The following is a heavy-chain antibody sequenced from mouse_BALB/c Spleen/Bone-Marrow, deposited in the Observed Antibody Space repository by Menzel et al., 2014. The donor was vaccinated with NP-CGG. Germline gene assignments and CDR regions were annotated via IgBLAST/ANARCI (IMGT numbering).Heavy chain of an antibody. CDR2: ISNGSSTI. CDR3: ARGGNYAWFAY. V-gene: IGHV5-17*02. J-gene: IGHJ3*01. CDR1: GFTFSSFG. Sequence: EVQRVESGGGLVQPGGSRKLSCAASGFTFSSFGMHWVRQAPEKGLEWVAYISNGSSTIYYADTVKGRFTISRDNPKNTLFLQMTSLRSEDTAMYYCARGGNYAWFAYWGRGTLVTVSA. D-gene: IGHD2-1*01.